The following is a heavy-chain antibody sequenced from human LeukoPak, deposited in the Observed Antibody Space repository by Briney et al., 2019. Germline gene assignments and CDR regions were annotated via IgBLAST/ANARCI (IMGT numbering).Heavy chain of an antibody. V-gene: IGHV3-23*01. D-gene: IGHD6-13*01. CDR3: AKPTAAGRANDAFDI. J-gene: IGHJ3*02. Sequence: PGGSLRLSCAASGFTFSSYALSWVRQAPGKGLEWVSAISDSGGSTYYADSVKGRFTISRDNFKNTLYLQMNSLRAEGTAVYYCAKPTAAGRANDAFDIWGQGTMVTVSS. CDR1: GFTFSSYA. CDR2: ISDSGGST.